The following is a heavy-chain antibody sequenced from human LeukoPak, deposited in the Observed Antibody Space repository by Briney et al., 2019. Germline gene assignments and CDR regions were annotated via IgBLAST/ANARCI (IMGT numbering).Heavy chain of an antibody. CDR1: GFTVSSNY. J-gene: IGHJ3*02. CDR2: IYSGGST. Sequence: PGGSLRLSCAASGFTVSSNYMSWVRQAPGKGLEWVSVIYSGGSTYYADSVKGRFTISRDNSKNTLYLQMNSLRAEDTAVYYCARDYRVVSLGAFDIWGQGTMVTVSS. D-gene: IGHD3-10*01. CDR3: ARDYRVVSLGAFDI. V-gene: IGHV3-66*01.